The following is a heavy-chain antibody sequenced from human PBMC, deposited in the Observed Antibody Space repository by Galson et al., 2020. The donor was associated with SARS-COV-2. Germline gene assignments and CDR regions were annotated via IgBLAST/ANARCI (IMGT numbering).Heavy chain of an antibody. V-gene: IGHV3-30*18. J-gene: IGHJ6*03. Sequence: GESLKISCAASGFPFSTYGMHWVRQAPGKGLEWVAVISDDGNNKFYADFVKGRFTISRDNSKKTLYLQMNSLGAEDTAVYYCAKSLRDTTGWYGFYMDVWGNGTTVTVSS. D-gene: IGHD6-19*01. CDR1: GFPFSTYG. CDR2: ISDDGNNK. CDR3: AKSLRDTTGWYGFYMDV.